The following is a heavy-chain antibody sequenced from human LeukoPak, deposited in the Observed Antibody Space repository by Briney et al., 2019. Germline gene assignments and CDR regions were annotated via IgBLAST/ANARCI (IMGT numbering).Heavy chain of an antibody. CDR1: GYTFTSYA. CDR2: INAGNGNT. D-gene: IGHD5-12*01. Sequence: ASVRVSCKASGYTFTSYAMHWVRQAPGQRLEWMGWINAGNGNTKYSQKFQGRVTITRDTSASTAYMELSSLRSEDTAVYYCARTPRGYDPYYFDYWGQGTLVTVSS. V-gene: IGHV1-3*01. CDR3: ARTPRGYDPYYFDY. J-gene: IGHJ4*02.